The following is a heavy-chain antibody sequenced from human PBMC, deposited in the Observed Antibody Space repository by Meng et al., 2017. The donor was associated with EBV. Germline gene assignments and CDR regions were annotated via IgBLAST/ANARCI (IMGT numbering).Heavy chain of an antibody. Sequence: EVQLVESGGGLVKPGESLKPSCAASEFTFTSAWMNWVRQAPGKGLEWVGRIRSQVDGRTADYSAPVKGRFTISRDDSKHTLYLQMNSLKIEDSAVYYCTTDEGGSRFWGQGTLVTVSS. J-gene: IGHJ4*02. D-gene: IGHD1-26*01. CDR2: IRSQVDGRTA. V-gene: IGHV3-15*01. CDR3: TTDEGGSRF. CDR1: EFTFTSAW.